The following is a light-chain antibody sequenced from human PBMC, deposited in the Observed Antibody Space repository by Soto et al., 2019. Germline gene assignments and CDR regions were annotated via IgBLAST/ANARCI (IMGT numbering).Light chain of an antibody. CDR1: NSNIGAGYD. V-gene: IGLV1-40*01. Sequence: GPGQRVTISCTGSNSNIGAGYDVHWYQQLPGTAPKLLIYGNSNRPSGVPDRFSGSKSGTSASLAITGLQAEDEADYYCQSYDSSLSALYVFGTGTKLTVL. CDR3: QSYDSSLSALYV. J-gene: IGLJ1*01. CDR2: GNS.